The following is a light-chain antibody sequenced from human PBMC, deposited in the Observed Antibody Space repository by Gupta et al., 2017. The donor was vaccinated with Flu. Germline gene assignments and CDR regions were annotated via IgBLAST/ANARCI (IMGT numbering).Light chain of an antibody. V-gene: IGLV3-19*01. CDR2: AKN. CDR3: NARDSTDNHQAV. CDR1: SLRNSN. J-gene: IGLJ2*01. Sequence: TARNTCQGDSLRNSNESWCQKKPGQDPVLVIYAKNTRPSGIPDQFSGSSSGNTAALPITGAQAEDEADYYCNARDSTDNHQAVFGGGTKLTVL.